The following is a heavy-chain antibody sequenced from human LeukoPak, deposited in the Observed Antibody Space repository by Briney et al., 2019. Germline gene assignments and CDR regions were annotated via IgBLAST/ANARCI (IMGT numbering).Heavy chain of an antibody. D-gene: IGHD6-13*01. CDR3: ANGRQRYSSSWYFDY. CDR2: INHSGST. Sequence: SETLSLTCAVYGGSFSGYYWSWIRQPPGKGLEWIWEINHSGSTNYNPSLKSRVTISVATSKNQFSLKLSSVTAADTAVYYCANGRQRYSSSWYFDYWGQGTLVTVSS. V-gene: IGHV4-34*01. J-gene: IGHJ4*02. CDR1: GGSFSGYY.